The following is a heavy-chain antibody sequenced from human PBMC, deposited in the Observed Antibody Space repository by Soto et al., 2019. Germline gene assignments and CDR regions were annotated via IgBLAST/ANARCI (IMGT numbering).Heavy chain of an antibody. CDR3: AAFATTGDDFDV. CDR1: GFTFTRSA. D-gene: IGHD4-17*01. Sequence: QMQLVQSGPEVKKPGTSVKVSCKASGFTFTRSAVQWVRQARGQRPEWIGWLVVGSGNTNYAQKFQERVTITRDMSTSTAYMELSSLRSEDTAVYYCAAFATTGDDFDVWGQGTMVTVSS. V-gene: IGHV1-58*01. CDR2: LVVGSGNT. J-gene: IGHJ3*01.